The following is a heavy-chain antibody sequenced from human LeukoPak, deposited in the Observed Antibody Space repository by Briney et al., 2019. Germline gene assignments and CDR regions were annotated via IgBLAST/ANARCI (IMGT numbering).Heavy chain of an antibody. D-gene: IGHD3-3*01. V-gene: IGHV4-39*07. Sequence: SETLSLTCTVSGGSISSSIYYWGWIRQPPGKGLEWIGSFYYSGSTYYNPSLKSRVTISVDTSKNQFSLKLSSVTAAVTAVYYCARPSLSGVPQTPYYYYYMDVWGKGTTVTVSS. CDR1: GGSISSSIYY. J-gene: IGHJ6*03. CDR2: FYYSGST. CDR3: ARPSLSGVPQTPYYYYYMDV.